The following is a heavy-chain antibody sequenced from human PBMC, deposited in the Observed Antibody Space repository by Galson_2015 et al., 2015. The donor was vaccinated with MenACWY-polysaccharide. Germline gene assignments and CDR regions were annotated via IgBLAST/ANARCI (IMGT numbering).Heavy chain of an antibody. CDR3: ARGHYGMDV. V-gene: IGHV3-11*04. CDR1: GFSLGAWY. J-gene: IGHJ6*02. CDR2: ISKSGDSI. Sequence: SLRLSCAASGFSLGAWYMSWIRQAPGKGLEWLSYISKSGDSIYYGDSVKGRFAISRDNAKNSLYLQMHSLRAEDTAVYSCARGHYGMDVWGQGTTVTVSS.